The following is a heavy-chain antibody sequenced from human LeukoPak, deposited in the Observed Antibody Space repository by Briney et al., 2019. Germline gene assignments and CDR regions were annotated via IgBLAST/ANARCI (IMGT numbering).Heavy chain of an antibody. CDR1: GYTFTGYY. CDR2: INPNSGGT. D-gene: IGHD2-21*02. CDR3: ATCRGDCGGAFDV. J-gene: IGHJ3*01. Sequence: ASVKVSCKASGYTFTGYYMHWVRQAPGQGLEWMGWINPNSGGTNYAQKFQGRVTLTRNTSISTAYMELSSLRSEDTAIYYCATCRGDCGGAFDVWGQGTMVTVSS. V-gene: IGHV1-2*02.